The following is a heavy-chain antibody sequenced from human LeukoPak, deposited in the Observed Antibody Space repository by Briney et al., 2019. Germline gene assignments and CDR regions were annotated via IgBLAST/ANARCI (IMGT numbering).Heavy chain of an antibody. V-gene: IGHV4-34*01. D-gene: IGHD2-21*02. CDR1: GGSFSGYY. CDR2: INHSGST. Sequence: SETLSLTCAVYGGSFSGYYWSWIRQPPGKGLEWIGEINHSGSTNYNPSLKSRVTISVDTSKNQFSLKLSSVTAADTAVYYCARVPTAYYYYGMDVWGQGTTVTVSS. J-gene: IGHJ6*02. CDR3: ARVPTAYYYYGMDV.